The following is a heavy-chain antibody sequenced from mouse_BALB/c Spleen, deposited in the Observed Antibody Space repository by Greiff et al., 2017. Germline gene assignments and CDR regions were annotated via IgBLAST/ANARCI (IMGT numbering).Heavy chain of an antibody. Sequence: VKLMESGPELVKPGASVKISCKASGYAFSSSWMNWVKQRPGQGLEWIGRIYPGDGDTNYNGKFKGKATLTADKSSSTAYMQLSSLTSVDSAVYFCARDGYDYEKDYYAMDYWGQGTSVTVSS. CDR1: GYAFSSSW. CDR3: ARDGYDYEKDYYAMDY. J-gene: IGHJ4*01. CDR2: IYPGDGDT. D-gene: IGHD2-4*01. V-gene: IGHV1-82*01.